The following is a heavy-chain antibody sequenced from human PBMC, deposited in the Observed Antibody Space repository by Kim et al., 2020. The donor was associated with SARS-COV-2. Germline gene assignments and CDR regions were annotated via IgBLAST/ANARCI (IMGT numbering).Heavy chain of an antibody. V-gene: IGHV3-23*01. Sequence: YYADSVKGRFTISRDNSKNTLYLQMNSLRAEDTAVYYCACGYSYEGAFDIWGQGTMVTVSS. CDR3: ACGYSYEGAFDI. J-gene: IGHJ3*02. D-gene: IGHD5-18*01.